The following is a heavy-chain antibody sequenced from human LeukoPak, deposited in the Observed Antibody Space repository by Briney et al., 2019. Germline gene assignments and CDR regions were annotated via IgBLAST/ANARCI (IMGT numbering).Heavy chain of an antibody. J-gene: IGHJ4*02. Sequence: GGSLRLSCAASGFTFSSYSMNWVRQAPGKGLEWVSSISGSSSYIYYADSVKGRFTISRDNAKNSLYLQMNSLRAEDTDVYYCARDLSADYYDSSGYLDYWGQGTLVTVSS. V-gene: IGHV3-21*01. D-gene: IGHD3-22*01. CDR3: ARDLSADYYDSSGYLDY. CDR1: GFTFSSYS. CDR2: ISGSSSYI.